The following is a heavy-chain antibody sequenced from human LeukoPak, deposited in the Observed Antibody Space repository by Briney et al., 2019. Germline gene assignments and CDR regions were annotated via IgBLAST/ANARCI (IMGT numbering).Heavy chain of an antibody. D-gene: IGHD3-10*01. CDR2: NSASGNPM. J-gene: IGHJ4*02. CDR1: GFTFSNYE. CDR3: AKDGGSGILY. V-gene: IGHV3-48*03. Sequence: GGSLRLSCAASGFTFSNYEMNWVRQAPGKGLECISYNSASGNPMFYADSVKGRFTISRDNAKNSLYLQMNSLRAEDTAIYYCAKDGGSGILYWGQGTLVTVSS.